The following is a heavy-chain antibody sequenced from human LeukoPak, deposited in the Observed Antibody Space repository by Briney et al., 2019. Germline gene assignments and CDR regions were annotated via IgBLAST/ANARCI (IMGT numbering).Heavy chain of an antibody. V-gene: IGHV4-39*01. CDR2: IYYSGST. D-gene: IGHD3-22*01. J-gene: IGHJ4*02. CDR3: ARHGHDSSGYLSPFDY. Sequence: SETLSLTCTVSGGSISSSSYYWGWIRQPPGKGLEWIGSIYYSGSTYYNPSLKSRVTISVDTSKNQFSLKLSSVTAADTAVYYCARHGHDSSGYLSPFDYWGQGTLVTVSS. CDR1: GGSISSSSYY.